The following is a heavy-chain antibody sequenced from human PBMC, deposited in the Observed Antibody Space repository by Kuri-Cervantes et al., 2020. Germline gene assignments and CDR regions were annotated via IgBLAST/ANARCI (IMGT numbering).Heavy chain of an antibody. J-gene: IGHJ4*02. CDR1: GFTFSSYA. CDR2: ISYDGSNK. D-gene: IGHD5-12*01. V-gene: IGHV3-30-3*02. Sequence: GESLKISCAASGFTFSSYAMHWVRQAPGKGLEWVAVISYDGSNKYYADSVKGRFTISRDNSKNTLYLQMNSLRAEDTAVYYCAKYRAYSGYDFTTDYFDYWGQGTLVTVSS. CDR3: AKYRAYSGYDFTTDYFDY.